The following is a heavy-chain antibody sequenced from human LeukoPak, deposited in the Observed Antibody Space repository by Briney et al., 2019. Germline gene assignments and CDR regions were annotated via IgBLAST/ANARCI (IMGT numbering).Heavy chain of an antibody. J-gene: IGHJ4*02. CDR3: ARETYYYDSSGYYSDWYFDY. CDR2: IYSGGST. V-gene: IGHV3-53*01. Sequence: GGSLRLSCAVSGFTVSGNYMSWVRQAPGKGLEWVSLIYSGGSTYYADSVKGRFTISRDNSKNTLYLQMNSLRAEDTAVYYCARETYYYDSSGYYSDWYFDYWGQGTLVTVSS. CDR1: GFTVSGNY. D-gene: IGHD3-22*01.